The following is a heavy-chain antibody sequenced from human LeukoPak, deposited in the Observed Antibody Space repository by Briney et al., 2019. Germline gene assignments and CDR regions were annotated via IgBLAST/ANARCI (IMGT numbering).Heavy chain of an antibody. V-gene: IGHV4-4*07. D-gene: IGHD3-22*01. CDR1: GGSISSYY. CDR2: IYTSGST. CDR3: ARDLNIYDSSGRLDY. J-gene: IGHJ4*02. Sequence: SETLSLTCTVSGGSISSYYWSWIRQPAGKGLEWIGRIYTSGSTNYNPSLKSRVTMSVDTSKNQFSLKLSSVTAADTAVYYCARDLNIYDSSGRLDYWGQGTLITVSS.